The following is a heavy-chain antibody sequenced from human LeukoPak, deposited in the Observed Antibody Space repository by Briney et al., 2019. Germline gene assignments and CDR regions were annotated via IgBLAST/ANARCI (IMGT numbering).Heavy chain of an antibody. CDR2: IYTSGST. CDR1: GGSISSGSYY. V-gene: IGHV4-61*02. Sequence: PSGTLSLTCTVSGGSISSGSYYWSWIRQPAGKGLEWIGRIYTSGSTNYNPSLKSRVTISVDTSKNQLSLKLSSVTAADTAVYYCARSSSSWNWGQGTLVTVSS. D-gene: IGHD6-13*01. J-gene: IGHJ4*02. CDR3: ARSSSSWN.